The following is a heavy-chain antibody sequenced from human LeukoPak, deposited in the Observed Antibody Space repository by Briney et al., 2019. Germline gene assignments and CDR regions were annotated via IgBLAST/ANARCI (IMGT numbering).Heavy chain of an antibody. CDR1: GYTFTGYY. V-gene: IGHV1-2*02. CDR2: INPNSGGT. CDR3: ARESDRIQLWLL. D-gene: IGHD5-18*01. J-gene: IGHJ4*02. Sequence: ASVKVSCKGSGYTFTGYYMHWVRQAPGQGLEWMGWINPNSGGTNYAQKFQGRVTMTRDTSISTAYMELSRLRSDDTAVYYCARESDRIQLWLLWGQGTLVTVSS.